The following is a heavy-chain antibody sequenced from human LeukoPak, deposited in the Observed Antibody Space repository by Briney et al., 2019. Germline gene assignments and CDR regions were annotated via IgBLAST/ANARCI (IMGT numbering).Heavy chain of an antibody. V-gene: IGHV3-30*18. CDR1: GFTFSSYG. J-gene: IGHJ2*01. CDR2: VSYDGSSK. Sequence: GGSLRLSCAASGFTFSSYGMHWVRQAPGKGLEWVAGVSYDGSSKYYRDSVKGRFTISRDDSKNTLDLQMNSLRPEDTAVFYCAKGDHGDYWYLDLWGRGTLVSVSS. D-gene: IGHD4-17*01. CDR3: AKGDHGDYWYLDL.